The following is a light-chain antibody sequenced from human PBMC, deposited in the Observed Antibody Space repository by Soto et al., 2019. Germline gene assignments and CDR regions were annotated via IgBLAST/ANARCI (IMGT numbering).Light chain of an antibody. CDR3: QQYGGWPLT. Sequence: EIVVTQSPATLSVSPGERATLSCRASQSVGNTFAWYQQKPGQAPRLLIFATSTRATGVPARFSGSGSGTEFTLTIRSLQSEDFAVYYCQQYGGWPLTFGGGAKVEIE. V-gene: IGKV3-15*01. CDR1: QSVGNT. CDR2: ATS. J-gene: IGKJ4*01.